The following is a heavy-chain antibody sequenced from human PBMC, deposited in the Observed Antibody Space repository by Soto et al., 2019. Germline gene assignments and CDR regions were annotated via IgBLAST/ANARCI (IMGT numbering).Heavy chain of an antibody. V-gene: IGHV4-59*01. Sequence: QVQLQESGPGLVKPSETLSLTCTVSGGSINSYYWSWIRQPPGKGLEWIGYINYIGNTNYNPSLKSRVTISVDTSKNQFSLKLSSVTAADTAVYYCAREGHSLLRGVTIDWGQGTLVTVSS. CDR1: GGSINSYY. CDR3: AREGHSLLRGVTID. CDR2: INYIGNT. D-gene: IGHD3-10*01. J-gene: IGHJ4*02.